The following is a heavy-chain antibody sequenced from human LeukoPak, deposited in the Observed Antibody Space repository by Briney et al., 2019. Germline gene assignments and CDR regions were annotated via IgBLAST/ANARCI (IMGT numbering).Heavy chain of an antibody. V-gene: IGHV3-21*01. CDR3: ARSIAVGGYFDY. Sequence: PGRSLRLSCAASGFTFSSYAMSWVRQAPGKGLEWVSSISSSSSYIYYADSVKGRFTISRDNAKNSLYLQMNSLRAEDTAVYYCARSIAVGGYFDYWGQGTLVTVSS. CDR2: ISSSSSYI. J-gene: IGHJ4*02. D-gene: IGHD6-19*01. CDR1: GFTFSSYA.